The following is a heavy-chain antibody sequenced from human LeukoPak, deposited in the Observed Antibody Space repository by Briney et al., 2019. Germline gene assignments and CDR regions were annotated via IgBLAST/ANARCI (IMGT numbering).Heavy chain of an antibody. CDR1: GGSISSGGYS. CDR3: ARVLLLTGQDWFDP. V-gene: IGHV4-30-2*01. Sequence: SQTLSLTCAVSGGSISSGGYSWSWIRQPPGKGLEWIGYIYHSGSTYYNPSLKSRVTISVDRSKNQFSLKLSSVTAADTAVYYCARVLLLTGQDWFDPWGQGTLVTVSS. D-gene: IGHD1-26*01. CDR2: IYHSGST. J-gene: IGHJ5*02.